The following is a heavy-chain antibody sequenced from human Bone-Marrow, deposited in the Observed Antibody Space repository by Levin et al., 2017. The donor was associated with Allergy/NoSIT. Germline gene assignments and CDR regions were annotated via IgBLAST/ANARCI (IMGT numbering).Heavy chain of an antibody. D-gene: IGHD3-10*01. V-gene: IGHV4-59*01. Sequence: SETLSLTCTVSGGSISSYYWSWIRQPPGKGLEWIGYIYYSGSTNYNTSLKSRVTISVDTSKNQFSLKLSSVTAADTAVYYCARDGGYYGSGSYDYWGQGTLVTVSS. J-gene: IGHJ4*02. CDR3: ARDGGYYGSGSYDY. CDR1: GGSISSYY. CDR2: IYYSGST.